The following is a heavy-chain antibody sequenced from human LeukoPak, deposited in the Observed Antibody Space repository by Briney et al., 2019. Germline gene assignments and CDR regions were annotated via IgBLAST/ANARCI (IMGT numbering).Heavy chain of an antibody. J-gene: IGHJ4*02. D-gene: IGHD3-22*01. CDR3: AKGGSGYLLYFDY. Sequence: GGSPRLSCAASGFTFSSYAMSWVRQAPGKGLEWVSAISGSGGSTYYADSVKGRFTISRDNSKNTLYLQMNSLRAEDTAVYYCAKGGSGYLLYFDYWGQGTLVTVSS. CDR2: ISGSGGST. CDR1: GFTFSSYA. V-gene: IGHV3-23*01.